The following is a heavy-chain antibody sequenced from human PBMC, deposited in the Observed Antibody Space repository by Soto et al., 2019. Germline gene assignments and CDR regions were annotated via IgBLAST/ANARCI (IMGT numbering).Heavy chain of an antibody. CDR1: EFTFDDDA. V-gene: IGHV3-9*01. Sequence: GRSLRLARRASEFTFDDDAMHWLQQPPAKGLEWVSGISWHTGSIGYADSVKGRFTISRDNTKNSLYLQMNSLRPEDTALYYCAKEIARYGYCTNSVCVRGSDDWAQG. CDR2: ISWHTGSI. D-gene: IGHD2-8*01. CDR3: AKEIARYGYCTNSVCVRGSDD. J-gene: IGHJ4*02.